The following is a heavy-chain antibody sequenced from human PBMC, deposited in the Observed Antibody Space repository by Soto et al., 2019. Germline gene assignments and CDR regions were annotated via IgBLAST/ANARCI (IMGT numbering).Heavy chain of an antibody. CDR1: GFTFSKFA. V-gene: IGHV3-23*01. CDR3: AKGGLSPYYYGMDV. CDR2: ISASGAGT. Sequence: EVQLLESGGGLVQPGGSLRISCAASGFTFSKFAVNWVRQAPGKGLEWVSGISASGAGTYYADSVEGRFTTSRDNSKNTLYLQMNSLRAEDTAVYFCAKGGLSPYYYGMDVWGQGTTVTVSS. J-gene: IGHJ6*02.